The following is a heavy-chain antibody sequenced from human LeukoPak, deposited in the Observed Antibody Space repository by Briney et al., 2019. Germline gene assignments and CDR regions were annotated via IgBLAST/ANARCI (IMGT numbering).Heavy chain of an antibody. CDR3: ARDRYGDGFAHLDC. J-gene: IGHJ4*02. V-gene: IGHV1-2*02. D-gene: IGHD5-24*01. CDR2: ITPSGGT. CDR1: VYTFTSYA. Sequence: ASVKVSCKASVYTFTSYAIHWVRQAPGQGLEWMGWITPSGGTNYPQKFQGRVAITWDTSITAAYMDLSRLTSDDTAVYYCARDRYGDGFAHLDCCGQGALVTVSS.